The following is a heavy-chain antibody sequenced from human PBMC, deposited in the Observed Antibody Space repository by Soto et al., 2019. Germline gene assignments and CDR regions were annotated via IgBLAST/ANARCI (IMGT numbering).Heavy chain of an antibody. Sequence: GGSLRLSCAASGFTFSRDGMSWVRQAPGKGLEWVSLVTDNGRSTYYADSVKGRFTISRDNTKNTLFLQMNSLRAEDTAVYYCAKERATTTAFDYWGQGALVTVSS. CDR2: VTDNGRST. CDR3: AKERATTTAFDY. D-gene: IGHD4-17*01. J-gene: IGHJ4*02. CDR1: GFTFSRDG. V-gene: IGHV3-23*01.